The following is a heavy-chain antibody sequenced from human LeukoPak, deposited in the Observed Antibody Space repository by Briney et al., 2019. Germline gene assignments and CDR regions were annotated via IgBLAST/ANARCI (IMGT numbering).Heavy chain of an antibody. Sequence: SVKVSCKASGGTFSSYTISWVRQAPGQGLEWMGRIIPILGIANYAQKFQGRVTITADKSTSTAYCEWSSLRSEDTAVYYCARSATGTTYGYYYYYMDVWGKGTTVTVSS. CDR3: ARSATGTTYGYYYYYMDV. V-gene: IGHV1-69*02. CDR1: GGTFSSYT. CDR2: IIPILGIA. D-gene: IGHD1-1*01. J-gene: IGHJ6*03.